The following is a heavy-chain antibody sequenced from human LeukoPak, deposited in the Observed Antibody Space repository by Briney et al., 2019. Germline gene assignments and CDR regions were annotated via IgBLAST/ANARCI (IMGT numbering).Heavy chain of an antibody. V-gene: IGHV3-30*04. CDR3: ARQWLVNG. CDR2: ISYDGSNK. J-gene: IGHJ4*02. CDR1: GFTFSSYA. D-gene: IGHD6-19*01. Sequence: GGSLRLSCAASGFTFSSYAMHWVRQAPGKGLEWVAVISYDGSNKYYADSVKGRFTISRDNSKNTLYLQMNSLRAEDTAVYYCARQWLVNGWGQGTLVTVFS.